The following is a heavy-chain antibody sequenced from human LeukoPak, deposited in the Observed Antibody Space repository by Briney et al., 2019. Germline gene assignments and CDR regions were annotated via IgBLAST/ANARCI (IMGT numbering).Heavy chain of an antibody. J-gene: IGHJ6*03. CDR1: GGPIRTYQ. CDR2: IYYSGST. V-gene: IGHV4-59*01. Sequence: SETLSLTCTVSGGPIRTYQWSWIRQPPGKGLEWIGYIYYSGSTNYNPSLKSRVTISVDTSKNQFSLKLSSVTAADTAVYYCARAAYYYYYYMDVWGKGTTVTVSS. CDR3: ARAAYYYYYYMDV.